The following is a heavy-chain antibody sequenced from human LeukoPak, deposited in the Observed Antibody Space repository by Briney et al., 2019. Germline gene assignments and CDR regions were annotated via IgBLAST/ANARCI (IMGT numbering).Heavy chain of an antibody. V-gene: IGHV1-69*01. J-gene: IGHJ5*02. Sequence: SLKVSCTASGGTFSSYAISWVRQAPGQGLEWMGGIIPILGTANYAQKFQGRVTITAGESTSTAYMEPSSLRSENTAVYCCARGYLKWFGELFGNWFDPWRQGTLVTVSS. CDR1: GGTFSSYA. CDR3: ARGYLKWFGELFGNWFDP. CDR2: IIPILGTA. D-gene: IGHD3-10*01.